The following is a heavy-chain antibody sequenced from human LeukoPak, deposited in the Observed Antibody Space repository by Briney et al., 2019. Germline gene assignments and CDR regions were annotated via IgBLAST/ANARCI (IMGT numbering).Heavy chain of an antibody. Sequence: GGSLRLSCAASGFTFSSHSMNWVRQAPGKGPEWVSSISSSSNYIYYADSVKGRFTISRDNAKNSLYLQMNSLRAEDTAIYYCARSSGWYHRGPDYYYYYMDVWGKGTTVTVS. J-gene: IGHJ6*03. CDR3: ARSSGWYHRGPDYYYYYMDV. CDR1: GFTFSSHS. V-gene: IGHV3-21*01. D-gene: IGHD6-19*01. CDR2: ISSSSNYI.